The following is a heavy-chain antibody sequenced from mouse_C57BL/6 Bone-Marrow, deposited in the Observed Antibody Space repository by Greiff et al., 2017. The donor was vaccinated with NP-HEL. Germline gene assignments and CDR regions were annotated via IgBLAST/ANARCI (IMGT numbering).Heavy chain of an antibody. CDR2: INPSSGYT. V-gene: IGHV1-4*01. D-gene: IGHD1-1*01. CDR1: GYTFTSYT. CDR3: ARWGYGSDYAMDY. J-gene: IGHJ4*01. Sequence: QVQLKQSGAELARPGASVKMSCKASGYTFTSYTMNWVNQRPGQGLEWIGYINPSSGYTKSNQKFKDRAPLTADKSSSTAYRQLSSLTSEDAAVYYCARWGYGSDYAMDYWGQGTSVTVSS.